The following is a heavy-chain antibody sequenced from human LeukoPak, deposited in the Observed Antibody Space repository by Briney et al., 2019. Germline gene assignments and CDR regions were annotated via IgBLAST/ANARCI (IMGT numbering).Heavy chain of an antibody. CDR3: ARGRIAARVFDY. V-gene: IGHV3-11*01. D-gene: IGHD6-6*01. CDR1: GFTFSDYY. CDR2: ISSSGSTI. J-gene: IGHJ4*02. Sequence: GGSLILSCAASGFTFSDYYMSWIRPAPGKGLEWVSYISSSGSTIYYADSVKGRFTISRDNAKNSLYLQMNSLRAEDTAVYYCARGRIAARVFDYWGQGTLVTVSS.